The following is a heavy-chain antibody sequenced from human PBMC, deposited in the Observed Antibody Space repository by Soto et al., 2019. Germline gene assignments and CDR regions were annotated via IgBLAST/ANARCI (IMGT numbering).Heavy chain of an antibody. CDR2: ISGSGGST. CDR1: GFTFSSYA. D-gene: IGHD6-13*01. CDR3: AKWVAAAGRRNWYFDL. V-gene: IGHV3-23*01. Sequence: EVQLLESGGGLVQPGGSLRLSCAASGFTFSSYAMSWVRQAPGKGLEWVSAISGSGGSTYYADSVKGRFTISRDNSKNTLYLQMNSLRAEDTAVYYCAKWVAAAGRRNWYFDLWGRGTLVTVSS. J-gene: IGHJ2*01.